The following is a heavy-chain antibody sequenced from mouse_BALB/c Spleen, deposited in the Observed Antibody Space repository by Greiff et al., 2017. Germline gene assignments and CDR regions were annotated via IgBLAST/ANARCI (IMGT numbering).Heavy chain of an antibody. CDR3: ARGGRHYAMDY. CDR1: GYAFSSSW. V-gene: IGHV1-82*01. J-gene: IGHJ4*01. CDR2: IYPGDGDT. Sequence: VQLQQSGPELVKPGASVKISCKASGYAFSSSWMNWVKQRPGQGLEWIGRIYPGDGDTNYNGKFKGKATLTADKSSSTAYMQLSSLTSVDSAVYFCARGGRHYAMDYWGQGTSVTVSS.